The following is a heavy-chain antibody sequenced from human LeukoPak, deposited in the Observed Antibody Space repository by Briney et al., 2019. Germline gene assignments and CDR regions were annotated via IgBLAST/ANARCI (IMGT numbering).Heavy chain of an antibody. J-gene: IGHJ4*02. CDR1: GYSISSGYY. V-gene: IGHV4-38-2*01. CDR3: ARALEDYYDSSGYAAFDY. CDR2: IDHSGST. D-gene: IGHD3-22*01. Sequence: ASETLSLTCAVSGYSISSGYYCGWSRQPPGKGLEWIGSIDHSGSTYYNPSLKRRVTISVDTSKNPFSLRLRSVTAAHTAVYYCARALEDYYDSSGYAAFDYWGQGTLVTVSS.